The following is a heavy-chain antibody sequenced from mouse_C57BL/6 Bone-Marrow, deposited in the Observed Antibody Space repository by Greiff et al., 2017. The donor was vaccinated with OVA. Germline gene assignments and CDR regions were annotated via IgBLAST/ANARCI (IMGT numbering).Heavy chain of an antibody. CDR2: IDPEDGET. CDR1: GYTINDYY. Sequence: VQLQQSGAELVKPGASVKLSCTASGYTINDYYMHWVKQRTEQGLEWIGRIDPEDGETKYAPKFQGKATLTVDTSSNTAYLQLSSLTSEDTAVYYCGCDCSGIPAAYWGQGTLVTVSA. J-gene: IGHJ3*01. V-gene: IGHV14-2*01. CDR3: GCDCSGIPAAY. D-gene: IGHD2-13*01.